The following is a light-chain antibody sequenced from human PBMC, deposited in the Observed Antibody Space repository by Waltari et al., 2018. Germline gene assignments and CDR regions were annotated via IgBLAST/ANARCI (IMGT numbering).Light chain of an antibody. CDR3: SAWDDSLVGPA. CDR2: NNN. CDR1: NSNIGTNN. V-gene: IGLV1-44*01. J-gene: IGLJ2*01. Sequence: QSILVQPPSAPGTPGQRVTIFCSGSNSNIGTNNLNWYHPLPRTAPKLLIYNNNLRPSVVPDRFSGSRSGTSASLAISGLQSEDEAEYHCSAWDDSLVGPAFGGGTNLTVL.